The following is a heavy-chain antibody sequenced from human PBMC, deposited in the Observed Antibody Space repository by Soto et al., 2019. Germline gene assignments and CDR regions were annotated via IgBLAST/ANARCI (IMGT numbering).Heavy chain of an antibody. CDR2: TYYRSKWFH. V-gene: IGHV6-1*01. CDR3: ARDERNYFDY. CDR1: GDSVSSNSAA. Sequence: QSQTLSLTCVISGDSVSSNSAAWSWIRQSPSRGLEWLGRTYYRSKWFHDYAIFVKSRITVNPDTSKNQFFLQLNSVTPEDTAVYYCARDERNYFDYWGQGILVTVSS. J-gene: IGHJ4*02.